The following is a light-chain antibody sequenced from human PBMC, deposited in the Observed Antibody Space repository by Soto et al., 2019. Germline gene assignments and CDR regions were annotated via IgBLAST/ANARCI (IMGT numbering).Light chain of an antibody. CDR2: YAS. CDR3: LKYTKDAPGT. V-gene: IGKV1-27*01. Sequence: DIQMTQSPSSLSASVGDRVTLTCRASQDISQYLAWYQQRPGKVPKLLIYYASTLQSGVPSRFSGSGSGTEFTLTISSLQPEDVATYYCLKYTKDAPGTFGQGNKVDI. CDR1: QDISQY. J-gene: IGKJ1*01.